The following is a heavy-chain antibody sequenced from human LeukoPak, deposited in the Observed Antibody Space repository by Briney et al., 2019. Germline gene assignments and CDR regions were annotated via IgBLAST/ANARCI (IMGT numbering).Heavy chain of an antibody. CDR1: GGSISSYY. CDR3: AKESDLGTLTP. V-gene: IGHV4-59*01. J-gene: IGHJ5*02. CDR2: IYYSGST. D-gene: IGHD2/OR15-2a*01. Sequence: PSETLSLTCTVSGGSISSYYWSWIRQPPGKGLEWIGYIYYSGSTNYNPSLKSRVTISVDTSKNQFSLKLSSVTAADTAVYYCAKESDLGTLTPWGQGTLVTVSS.